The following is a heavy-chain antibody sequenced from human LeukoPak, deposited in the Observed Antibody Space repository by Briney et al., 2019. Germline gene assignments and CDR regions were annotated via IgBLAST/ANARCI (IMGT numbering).Heavy chain of an antibody. V-gene: IGHV1-2*02. D-gene: IGHD1-26*01. J-gene: IGHJ4*02. Sequence: ASVKVSCKASGYTFTGYYMHLVRQAPGQGLEWMGWINPNSGGTNYAQKFQGRVTMTRDTSISTAYMEMSRLRSDDTAVYYCARARGSSDYWGQGTLVTVSS. CDR2: INPNSGGT. CDR1: GYTFTGYY. CDR3: ARARGSSDY.